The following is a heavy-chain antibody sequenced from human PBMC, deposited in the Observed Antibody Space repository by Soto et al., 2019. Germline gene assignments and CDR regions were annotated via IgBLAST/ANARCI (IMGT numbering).Heavy chain of an antibody. Sequence: SETLSLTFTVSVGSISSYYWSWIRLPPLKGLEWIGYIYYSGSTNYNPSLKSRVTISVDTSKNQFSLKLSSVTAADTAVYYCERGTTDVLRFLEWLPNWFDPWGQGTLVTSPQ. CDR3: ERGTTDVLRFLEWLPNWFDP. D-gene: IGHD3-3*01. CDR2: IYYSGST. CDR1: VGSISSYY. V-gene: IGHV4-59*01. J-gene: IGHJ5*02.